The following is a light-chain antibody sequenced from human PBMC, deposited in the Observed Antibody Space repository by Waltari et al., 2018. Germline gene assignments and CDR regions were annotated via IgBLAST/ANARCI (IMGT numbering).Light chain of an antibody. Sequence: QLVLPQSPSASASLGASVKLTCTMRSGHRSNVIAWPQEQPGKGPRYLMKVNSDGSHSKGDESPDRFSGSSSGAERYLTISSLQSEDEADYYCQTGGHGTWVFGGGTKLTVL. J-gene: IGLJ3*02. CDR3: QTGGHGTWV. CDR2: VNSDGSH. CDR1: SGHRSNV. V-gene: IGLV4-69*01.